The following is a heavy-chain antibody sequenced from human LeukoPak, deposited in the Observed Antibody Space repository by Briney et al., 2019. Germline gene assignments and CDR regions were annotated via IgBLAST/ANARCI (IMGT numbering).Heavy chain of an antibody. CDR3: ARFPNLGIAAAGSAVDY. CDR1: GYSFTSYW. Sequence: GESLKISCKGSGYSFTSYWIGWVRQMPGKGLEWMGIIYPGDSDTRYSPSFQGQVTISADKSISTAYLQWSSLKASDTAMYYCARFPNLGIAAAGSAVDYWGQGTLVTVPS. V-gene: IGHV5-51*01. D-gene: IGHD6-13*01. CDR2: IYPGDSDT. J-gene: IGHJ4*02.